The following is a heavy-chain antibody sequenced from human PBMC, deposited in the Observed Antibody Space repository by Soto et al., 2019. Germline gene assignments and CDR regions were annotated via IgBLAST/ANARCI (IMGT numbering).Heavy chain of an antibody. Sequence: SETLSLTCTVSGGSISSYYWSWIRQPPGKGLEWIGYIYYSGSTNYNPSLKSRVTISVDTSKNQFSLKLSSVTAADTAVYYCAGDNSGYSHFDYWGRGTLVTVSS. D-gene: IGHD3-22*01. CDR2: IYYSGST. CDR3: AGDNSGYSHFDY. J-gene: IGHJ4*02. CDR1: GGSISSYY. V-gene: IGHV4-59*01.